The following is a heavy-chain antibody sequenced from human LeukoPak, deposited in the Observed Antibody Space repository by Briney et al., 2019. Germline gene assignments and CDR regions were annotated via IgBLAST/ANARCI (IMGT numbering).Heavy chain of an antibody. CDR1: GGSFSGYY. D-gene: IGHD2/OR15-2a*01. Sequence: SETLSLTCAVYGGSFSGYYWSWIRQPPGKGLEWIGEINHSGSTNYNPSLKSRVTISVDTSKNQFSLQLNSVTPDDTAVYYCARVSRGSSDAFDIWGQGTMVTVSS. CDR2: INHSGST. J-gene: IGHJ3*02. V-gene: IGHV4-34*01. CDR3: ARVSRGSSDAFDI.